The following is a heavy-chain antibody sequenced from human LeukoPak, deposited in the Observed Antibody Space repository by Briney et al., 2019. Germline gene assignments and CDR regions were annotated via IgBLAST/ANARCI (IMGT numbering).Heavy chain of an antibody. CDR2: ISSSGSTI. D-gene: IGHD3-22*01. J-gene: IGHJ4*02. CDR1: GFTFSSYE. V-gene: IGHV3-48*03. CDR3: ARLSHYDSSVPFDY. Sequence: GGSLRLSCTASGFTFSSYEMNWVRQAPGKGLEWVSYISSSGSTIYYADSVKGRFTISRDNAKNSLYLQMNSLRVEDTGVYYCARLSHYDSSVPFDYWGQGTLVTVSS.